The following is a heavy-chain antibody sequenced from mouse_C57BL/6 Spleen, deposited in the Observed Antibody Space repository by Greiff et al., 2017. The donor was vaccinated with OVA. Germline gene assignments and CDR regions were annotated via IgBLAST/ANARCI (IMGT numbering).Heavy chain of an antibody. J-gene: IGHJ2*01. CDR3: ANFFDY. Sequence: QVQLQQSGAELVMPGASVKLSCKASGYTFTSYWMHWVKQRPGQGLEWIGEIDPSDSYTNYNQKFKGKSTLTVDKSSSTAYMQLSSLTSEDSAVYYCANFFDYWGQGTTLTVSS. CDR2: IDPSDSYT. CDR1: GYTFTSYW. V-gene: IGHV1-69*01.